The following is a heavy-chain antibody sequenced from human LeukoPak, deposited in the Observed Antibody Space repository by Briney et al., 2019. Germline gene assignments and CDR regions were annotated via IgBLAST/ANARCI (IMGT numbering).Heavy chain of an antibody. CDR2: IWYDGSNK. V-gene: IGHV3-33*08. Sequence: GGSLRLSCAASGFTFSSYGMHWVRQAPGKGLEWVAVIWYDGSNKYYADSVKGRFTISRDNSKNTLYLQMNSLRAEDTAVYYCARESLGCSGGSCYYFDYWGQGTLVTVSS. CDR3: ARESLGCSGGSCYYFDY. J-gene: IGHJ4*02. CDR1: GFTFSSYG. D-gene: IGHD2-15*01.